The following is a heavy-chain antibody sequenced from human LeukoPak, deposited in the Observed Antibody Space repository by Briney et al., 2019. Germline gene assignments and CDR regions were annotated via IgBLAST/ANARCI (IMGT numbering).Heavy chain of an antibody. CDR2: IYSGGST. CDR3: ARVNGGYYFDY. Sequence: GGSLRPSCAASGFTVSSNYMSWVRQAPGKGLEWVSVIYSGGSTYYADSVKGRFTISRDNSKNTLYLQMNSLRAEDTAVYYCARVNGGYYFDYWGQGTLVTVSS. CDR1: GFTVSSNY. J-gene: IGHJ4*02. V-gene: IGHV3-53*01.